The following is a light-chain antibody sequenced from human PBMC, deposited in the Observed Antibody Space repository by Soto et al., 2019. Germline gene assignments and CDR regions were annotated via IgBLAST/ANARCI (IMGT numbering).Light chain of an antibody. J-gene: IGKJ1*01. Sequence: EIVLTQSPGTLSLSPGERATLSCRASQSVSSYYLAWYQQKPGQAPRLLIYGASNRATGIPDRFSGSGSGTDYTLTIGRLEPEDFAVYYCQQYGNSPQTFGQGTKVDIK. CDR3: QQYGNSPQT. CDR2: GAS. V-gene: IGKV3-20*01. CDR1: QSVSSYY.